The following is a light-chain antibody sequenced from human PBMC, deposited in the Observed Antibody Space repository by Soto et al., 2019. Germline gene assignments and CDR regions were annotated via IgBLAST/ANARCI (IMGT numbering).Light chain of an antibody. Sequence: QSVLTQPPSASGSPGQSVTISCTGTSSDIGGYDHVSWYRQDPGKAPKVMIYEVTKRPSGVSDRFSGSKSGNTASLTISGLQADDEAHYYCCSYAGFTTYVFGSGTKLTVL. CDR2: EVT. CDR3: CSYAGFTTYV. CDR1: SSDIGGYDH. V-gene: IGLV2-8*01. J-gene: IGLJ1*01.